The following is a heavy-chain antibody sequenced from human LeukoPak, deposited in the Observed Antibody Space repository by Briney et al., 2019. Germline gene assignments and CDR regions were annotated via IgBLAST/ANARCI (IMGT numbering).Heavy chain of an antibody. CDR3: ATKQWLAPPPDS. Sequence: GGSLRLSCAASGFTFSKYWMLWVRQAPGKGLESVSRINTDGTVTTFADSVKGRFTVSRDNADNTMFLQMNSVRDEDTAVYYCATKQWLAPPPDSWGQGTPVTVSS. CDR2: INTDGTVT. J-gene: IGHJ4*02. V-gene: IGHV3-74*01. D-gene: IGHD5-12*01. CDR1: GFTFSKYW.